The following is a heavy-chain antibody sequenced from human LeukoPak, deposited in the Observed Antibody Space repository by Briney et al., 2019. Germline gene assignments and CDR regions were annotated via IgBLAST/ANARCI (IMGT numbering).Heavy chain of an antibody. D-gene: IGHD3-3*01. J-gene: IGHJ4*02. CDR1: GGSISSYY. CDR3: ARDAGARNYDFWSGYEDYFDY. Sequence: SETLSLTCTVSGGSISSYYWSWIRQPPGKGLEWIGYTYYSGTTNYNPSLKSRVTMSVDTSKNQFSLKLSSVTAADTAVYYCARDAGARNYDFWSGYEDYFDYWGQGTLVTVSS. V-gene: IGHV4-59*12. CDR2: TYYSGTT.